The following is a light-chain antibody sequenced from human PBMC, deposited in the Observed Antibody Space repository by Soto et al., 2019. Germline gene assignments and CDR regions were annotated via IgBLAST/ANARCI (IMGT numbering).Light chain of an antibody. CDR1: SSDVGGYNY. J-gene: IGLJ1*01. CDR3: SSYTASSTSYV. V-gene: IGLV2-14*01. Sequence: QSVLTQPASVSGSPGQSITISCTGTSSDVGGYNYVSWYQHHPGKAPKLMIYEVSNRPSGVSNRFSGSTSGNTASLTISGLQAEDEADYYCSSYTASSTSYVFGTGTKLTVL. CDR2: EVS.